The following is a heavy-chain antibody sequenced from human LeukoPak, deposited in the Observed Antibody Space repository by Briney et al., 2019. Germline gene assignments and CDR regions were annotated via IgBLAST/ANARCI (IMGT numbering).Heavy chain of an antibody. D-gene: IGHD3-16*01. Sequence: GGSLRLSCAASGFTFSSYAMSWVRQAPGKGLEWVSGISGSGGSTYYADSVKGRFTISRGNSKNTLYLQMNSLRAEDTAVYYCAKGGYEYVWGSFDYWGQGTLVTVSS. V-gene: IGHV3-23*01. CDR3: AKGGYEYVWGSFDY. CDR1: GFTFSSYA. J-gene: IGHJ4*02. CDR2: ISGSGGST.